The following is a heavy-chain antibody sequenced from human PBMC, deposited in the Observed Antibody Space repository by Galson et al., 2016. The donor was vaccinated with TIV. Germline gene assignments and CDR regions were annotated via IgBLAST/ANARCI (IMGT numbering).Heavy chain of an antibody. CDR3: AREEASGSDPLTVTVGFEY. CDR2: ISYDGNIK. CDR1: GFTFNYYP. Sequence: SLRLSCAASGFTFNYYPMHWVRQAPGKGLEWVAVISYDGNIKTYAASVKGRFTLSRDNSKNTLYLQMNSLRDEDTAVYYCAREEASGSDPLTVTVGFEYWGQGTLVTVSS. V-gene: IGHV3-30*04. J-gene: IGHJ4*02. D-gene: IGHD4-17*01.